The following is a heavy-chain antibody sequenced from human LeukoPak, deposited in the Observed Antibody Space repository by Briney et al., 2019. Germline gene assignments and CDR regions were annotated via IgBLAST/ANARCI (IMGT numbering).Heavy chain of an antibody. CDR1: GFTFSSYS. J-gene: IGHJ4*02. CDR2: ISSSSSYI. CDR3: ARDGRTTPFDY. Sequence: GGSLRLSCAASGFTFSSYSMNWVRQAPGKGLEWVSSISSSSSYIYYADSVKGRFTISRDNAKNSLYLQMNSLRAEDTAVYYCARDGRTTPFDYWGQGTLFTVSS. V-gene: IGHV3-21*01. D-gene: IGHD1-1*01.